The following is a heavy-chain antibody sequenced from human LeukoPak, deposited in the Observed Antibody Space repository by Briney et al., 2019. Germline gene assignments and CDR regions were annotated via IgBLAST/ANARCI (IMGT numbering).Heavy chain of an antibody. J-gene: IGHJ4*02. D-gene: IGHD1-26*01. CDR2: VFNNEST. CDR3: ARSPVVGATQYFDY. V-gene: IGHV4-4*07. Sequence: SETLSLTCTVSGGSISSYYWSWIRQPAGKGLEWIGRVFNNESTNYNPSLKSRVTMSVDTSKNQLSLKLSSVTAADTAVYYCARSPVVGATQYFDYWGQGTLVTVSS. CDR1: GGSISSYY.